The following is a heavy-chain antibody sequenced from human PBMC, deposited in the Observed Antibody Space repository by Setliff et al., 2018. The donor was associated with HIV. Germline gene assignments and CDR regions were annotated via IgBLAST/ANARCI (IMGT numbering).Heavy chain of an antibody. D-gene: IGHD3-16*01. Sequence: GASVKVSCKASGSTFTNYTIIWVRQAPGQGLEWMGGIIPIFGTANYAQKFQGRVTITADESTSTVYMELSTLTSEDTAMYYCARAPTSARVYFDNWGQGTLVTVSS. CDR3: ARAPTSARVYFDN. V-gene: IGHV1-69*13. CDR2: IIPIFGTA. CDR1: GSTFTNYT. J-gene: IGHJ4*02.